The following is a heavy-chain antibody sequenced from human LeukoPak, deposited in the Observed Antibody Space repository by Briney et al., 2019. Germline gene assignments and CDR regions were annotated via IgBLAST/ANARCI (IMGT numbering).Heavy chain of an antibody. D-gene: IGHD2-2*01. CDR1: GGSISSGGYY. Sequence: PSETLSLTCTVSGGSISSGGYYWSWIRQHPGKGLEWIGEINHSGSTNYNPSLKSRVTISVDTSKNQFSLKLSSVTAADTAVYYCARLRFYQLSYADAFDIWGQGTMVTVSS. J-gene: IGHJ3*02. CDR2: INHSGST. V-gene: IGHV4-39*07. CDR3: ARLRFYQLSYADAFDI.